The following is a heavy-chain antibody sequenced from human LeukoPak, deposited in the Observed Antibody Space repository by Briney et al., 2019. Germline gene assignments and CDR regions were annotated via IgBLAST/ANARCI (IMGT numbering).Heavy chain of an antibody. D-gene: IGHD3-22*01. CDR1: GFTFSSYE. CDR3: AREMDYYDSRPIDY. J-gene: IGHJ4*02. CDR2: ISSSGDTI. Sequence: GGSLRLSCAASGFTFSSYEMNWVRQAPGKGLEWVSYISSSGDTIYYADSVNGRFTISRDSAKNSLYLQMNSLRAEDTAVYYYAREMDYYDSRPIDYWGQGTLVTVSS. V-gene: IGHV3-48*03.